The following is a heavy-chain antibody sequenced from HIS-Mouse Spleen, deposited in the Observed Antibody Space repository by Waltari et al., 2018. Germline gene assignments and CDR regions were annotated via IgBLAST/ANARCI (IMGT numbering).Heavy chain of an antibody. V-gene: IGHV3-23*01. CDR2: SSGSGGST. J-gene: IGHJ3*02. Sequence: EVQLLESGGGLVQPGGSLRLSCAASGFTFSSYAMSWVRQAPGKGVELGSASSGSGGSTYYADSVKGRFTISRDNSKNTLYLQMNSLRAEDTAVYYCAKENPNFDAFDIWGQGTMVTVSS. CDR1: GFTFSSYA. CDR3: AKENPNFDAFDI.